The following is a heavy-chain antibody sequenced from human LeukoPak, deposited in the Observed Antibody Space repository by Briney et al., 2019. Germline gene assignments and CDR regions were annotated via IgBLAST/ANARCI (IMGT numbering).Heavy chain of an antibody. CDR3: ASRGYRYGFLFSY. V-gene: IGHV4-39*01. Sequence: SETLSLTCTVSGGSISSSSYYWGWIRQPPGKGLEWIGSIYYSGSTYYNPSLKSRVTISVDTSKNQFSLKLSSVTAADTAVYYCASRGYRYGFLFSYWGQGTLVTVSS. J-gene: IGHJ1*01. D-gene: IGHD5-18*01. CDR1: GGSISSSSYY. CDR2: IYYSGST.